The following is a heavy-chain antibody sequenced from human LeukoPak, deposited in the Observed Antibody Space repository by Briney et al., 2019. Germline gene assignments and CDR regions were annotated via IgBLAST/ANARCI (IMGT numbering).Heavy chain of an antibody. CDR1: GGSISSYY. V-gene: IGHV4-59*01. Sequence: SETLSLTCTVSGGSISSYYWSWIRQPPGKGLEWIGYIYYSGSTNYNPSLKSRVTISVDTSKNPFSLKLSSVTAADTAVYYCARGGVVAATPKVYWGQGTLVTVSS. CDR3: ARGGVVAATPKVY. CDR2: IYYSGST. J-gene: IGHJ4*02. D-gene: IGHD2-15*01.